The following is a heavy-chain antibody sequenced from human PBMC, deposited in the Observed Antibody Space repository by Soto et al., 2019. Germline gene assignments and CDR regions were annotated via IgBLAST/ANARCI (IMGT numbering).Heavy chain of an antibody. CDR3: AKSAPMDAGDKYYYDF. Sequence: VASVKVSCKASGGTFSTFGISWVRQAPGQGLEWMGGIIPFFGTARYSQKFEDRIMITADESTNTVYMDLRSLTSEDTAIYYCAKSAPMDAGDKYYYDFWGQGALVTVSS. J-gene: IGHJ4*02. V-gene: IGHV1-69*13. D-gene: IGHD4-17*01. CDR2: IIPFFGTA. CDR1: GGTFSTFG.